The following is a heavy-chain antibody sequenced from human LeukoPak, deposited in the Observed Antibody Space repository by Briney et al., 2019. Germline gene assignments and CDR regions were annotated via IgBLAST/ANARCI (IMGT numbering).Heavy chain of an antibody. CDR2: IKQDGSEK. V-gene: IGHV3-7*01. D-gene: IGHD2-15*01. CDR1: EFTFSSYW. J-gene: IGHJ6*03. Sequence: GGSLRLSCAASEFTFSSYWMSWVRQAPGKVLEWVADIKQDGSEKYYVDSVKGRFAISRDNARNSVFLQMNSLRAEDTAVYYCARGGSRLLDRYYYYYYMDVWGKGTTVTVSS. CDR3: ARGGSRLLDRYYYYYYMDV.